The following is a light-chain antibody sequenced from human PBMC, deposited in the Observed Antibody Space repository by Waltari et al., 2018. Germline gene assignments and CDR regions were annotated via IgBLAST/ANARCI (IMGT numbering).Light chain of an antibody. V-gene: IGLV3-1*01. J-gene: IGLJ2*01. CDR2: QDT. CDR1: KLRNKY. Sequence: SYALNQPPSVSVSPGQPASIPCSGDKLRNKYVSWYHQRPGQSPVLLIYQDTKRPSGIPERISGSNSYDTATLTIGGTQAIDEADYYCCSYAGSYVVFGGGTKLTVL. CDR3: CSYAGSYVV.